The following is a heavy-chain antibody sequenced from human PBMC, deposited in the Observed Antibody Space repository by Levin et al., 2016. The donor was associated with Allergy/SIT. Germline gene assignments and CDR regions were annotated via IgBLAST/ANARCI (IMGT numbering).Heavy chain of an antibody. Sequence: GESLKISCAASGFTFSSYWMSWVRQAPGKGLEWVANIKQDGSEKYYVDSVKGRFTISRDNAKNSLYLQMNSLRAEDTAVYYCARGGCSSTSCRHEYFQHWGQGTLVTVSS. CDR1: GFTFSSYW. J-gene: IGHJ1*01. D-gene: IGHD2-2*01. CDR3: ARGGCSSTSCRHEYFQH. V-gene: IGHV3-7*01. CDR2: IKQDGSEK.